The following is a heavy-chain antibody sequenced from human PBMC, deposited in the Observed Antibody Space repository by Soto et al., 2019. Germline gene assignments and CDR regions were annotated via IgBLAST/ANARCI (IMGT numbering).Heavy chain of an antibody. CDR3: ARVGASYLRPRNWFDR. J-gene: IGHJ5*02. CDR1: GGTFSSYA. Sequence: ASVKVSCKASGGTFSSYAISWVRQAPGQGLEWMGGIIPIFGTANYAQKFQGRVTITADESTSTAYMELSSLRSEDTAVYYCARVGASYLRPRNWFDRWRQGTLVTVSS. D-gene: IGHD1-26*01. CDR2: IIPIFGTA. V-gene: IGHV1-69*13.